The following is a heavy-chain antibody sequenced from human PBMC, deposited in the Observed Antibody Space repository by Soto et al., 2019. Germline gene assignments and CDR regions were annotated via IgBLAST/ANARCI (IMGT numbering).Heavy chain of an antibody. CDR2: ISGNGINT. Sequence: ELQLVESGGGLVQPGGSLRLSCAASGFTFSSYAMHWVRQAPGKGLEFVSAISGNGINTHIANSVRGRFTISRDTSKNTLYTQMGGLRADDMAVYYCARGRSKRGGYCPVYASWGQGPLVTVSS. J-gene: IGHJ5*02. CDR3: ARGRSKRGGYCPVYAS. V-gene: IGHV3-64*01. D-gene: IGHD5-12*01. CDR1: GFTFSSYA.